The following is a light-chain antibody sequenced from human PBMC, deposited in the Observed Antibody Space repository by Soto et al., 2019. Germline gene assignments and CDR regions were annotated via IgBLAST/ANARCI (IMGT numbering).Light chain of an antibody. CDR1: SSDVGSYNR. V-gene: IGLV2-18*02. J-gene: IGLJ2*01. CDR2: EVS. Sequence: QSALTQPPSVSGSPGQSVTISCTGTSSDVGSYNRVSWYQQPPGTAPKLMIYEVSNRPSGVPDRFSGSKSGNSASLTISGLQADDEADYYCSSYTSSSPVVFGGGTKLTVL. CDR3: SSYTSSSPVV.